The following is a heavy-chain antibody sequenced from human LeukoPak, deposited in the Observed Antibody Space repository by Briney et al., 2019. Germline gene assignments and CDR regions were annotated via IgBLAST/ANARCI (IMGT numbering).Heavy chain of an antibody. CDR1: GFTFSGYA. Sequence: PGGSLRLSCAASGFTFSGYAMTWVRQAPGKGLEWVSVISDSGGSTHYADSVKGRFTISRDNSKNTLYLQMNSLRAEDTAVYYCAKGPQSTYYYYMDVWGKGTTVTVSS. J-gene: IGHJ6*03. CDR2: ISDSGGST. CDR3: AKGPQSTYYYYMDV. V-gene: IGHV3-23*01. D-gene: IGHD2-2*01.